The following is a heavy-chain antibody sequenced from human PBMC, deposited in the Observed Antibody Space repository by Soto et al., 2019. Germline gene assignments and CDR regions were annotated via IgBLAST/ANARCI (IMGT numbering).Heavy chain of an antibody. V-gene: IGHV5-51*01. Sequence: PGESLKISCKGSGYSFTSYWIGWVRQMPGKGLEWMGIIYPGDSDTRYSLSFQGQVTISADKSISTAYLQWSSLKASDTAMYYCARQNRDDFWSGYYSYYYCYYMDVWGKGTTVTVSS. D-gene: IGHD3-3*01. CDR1: GYSFTSYW. J-gene: IGHJ6*03. CDR2: IYPGDSDT. CDR3: ARQNRDDFWSGYYSYYYCYYMDV.